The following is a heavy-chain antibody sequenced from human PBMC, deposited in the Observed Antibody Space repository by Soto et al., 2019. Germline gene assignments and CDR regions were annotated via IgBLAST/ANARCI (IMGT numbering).Heavy chain of an antibody. J-gene: IGHJ3*01. Sequence: SETLSLTCAVSGFFISSGNYWGWIRKPPGKGLEWIGSIFHGGNTYYNPSLKSRVTISVDMSKNQFSLKLNPVTAADTAVYYCARARWYDAFDVWGQGTVVTVSS. D-gene: IGHD2-15*01. CDR2: IFHGGNT. V-gene: IGHV4-38-2*01. CDR3: ARARWYDAFDV. CDR1: GFFISSGNY.